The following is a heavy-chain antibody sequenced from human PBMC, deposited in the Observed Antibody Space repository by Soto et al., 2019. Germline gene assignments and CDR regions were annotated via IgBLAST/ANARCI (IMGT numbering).Heavy chain of an antibody. Sequence: GASVKVSCKASGYIFTDYYMHWVRQAPGQELGWMGRINPNSGGTNYAQKFQGRVTMTRDTSISTAYTELRSLRSDDTAVYYCASSCISTSCCMPYYYYGMDVWGQGTTVT. J-gene: IGHJ6*02. CDR3: ASSCISTSCCMPYYYYGMDV. CDR2: INPNSGGT. V-gene: IGHV1-2*06. D-gene: IGHD2-2*01. CDR1: GYIFTDYY.